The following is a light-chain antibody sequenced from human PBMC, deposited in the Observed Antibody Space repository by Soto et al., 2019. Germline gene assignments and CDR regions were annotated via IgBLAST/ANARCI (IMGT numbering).Light chain of an antibody. CDR3: QQSYSIPYT. Sequence: DPHITHSPSFLRASVGQIPSITVRASQSISNFLNWYQQKPGTAPKLLIYTASSLQSGVPSRFSGSGSGTDFTLTISSLQPQDFATYYCQQSYSIPYTFGQGTRLEI. J-gene: IGKJ5*01. V-gene: IGKV1-39*01. CDR2: TAS. CDR1: QSISNF.